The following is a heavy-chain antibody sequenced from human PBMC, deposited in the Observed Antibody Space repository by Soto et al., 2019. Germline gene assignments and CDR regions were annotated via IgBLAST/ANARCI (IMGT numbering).Heavy chain of an antibody. CDR2: LSDSGSSI. Sequence: GGSLRLSCEASGFTISGCSMNWVRQAQGKGLEWVSGLSDSGSSIHYADSVKDRLTISRDNSKNTLYLQMNSLRAEDTAVYYCAREGHPLNWFDPWGQGTLVTVSS. V-gene: IGHV3-23*01. J-gene: IGHJ5*02. CDR3: AREGHPLNWFDP. CDR1: GFTISGCS.